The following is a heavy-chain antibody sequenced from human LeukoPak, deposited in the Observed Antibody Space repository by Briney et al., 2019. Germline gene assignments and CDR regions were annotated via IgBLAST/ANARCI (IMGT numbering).Heavy chain of an antibody. CDR1: GFTFSSYG. Sequence: GGSLGLSCAASGFTFSSYGMHWVRQAPGKGLEWVAVIWYDGSNKYYADSVKGRFTISRDNSKNTLYLQMNSLRAEDTAVYYCAGRRVPDYYYYGMDVWGQGTTVTVSS. CDR3: AGRRVPDYYYYGMDV. V-gene: IGHV3-33*01. CDR2: IWYDGSNK. J-gene: IGHJ6*02. D-gene: IGHD2-2*01.